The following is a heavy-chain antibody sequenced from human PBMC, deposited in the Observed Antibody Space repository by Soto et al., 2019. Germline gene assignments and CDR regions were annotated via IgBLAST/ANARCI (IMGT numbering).Heavy chain of an antibody. V-gene: IGHV4-34*02. J-gene: IGHJ4*02. CDR1: DGSLSDDY. CDR3: SRRNDAYKGGRT. Sequence: QVQLQQWGAGLLKPSETLSLTCAVYDGSLSDDYYTWTRQSPGKGLEWIGEIHPSGSTYYNPSLKTRVSISQNTSKKQFSLSLISVTAADTGEYYCSRRNDAYKGGRTRGKGTLVTGSS. CDR2: IHPSGST. D-gene: IGHD1-1*01.